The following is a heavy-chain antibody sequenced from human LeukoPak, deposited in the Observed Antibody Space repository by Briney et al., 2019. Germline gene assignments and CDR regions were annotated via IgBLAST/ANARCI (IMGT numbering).Heavy chain of an antibody. J-gene: IGHJ4*02. CDR1: GFTIITYS. V-gene: IGHV3-21*06. D-gene: IGHD4-17*01. CDR2: ISSSGDYM. CDR3: ARGSGYWVTTSIDY. Sequence: GGSLRLSCAPSGFTIITYSMNWVRQAPRKGLECASSISSSGDYMYYADSMKGRFTISKDNAKNSLYLQMNSLKAEDTAVYYCARGSGYWVTTSIDYWGQGTLVTVSS.